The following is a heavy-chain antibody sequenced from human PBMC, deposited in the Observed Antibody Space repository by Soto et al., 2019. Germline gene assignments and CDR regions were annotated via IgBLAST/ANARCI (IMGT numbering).Heavy chain of an antibody. V-gene: IGHV3-23*01. CDR1: GFSFSNYA. CDR3: AKGFGEYSDYFSDS. Sequence: EVQLLESGGGLVQPGGSLRLSCAASGFSFSNYAMTWVRQAPGKGLDWVSAITGSGGSTYYADSVKGRFTISRDNSKNPLYLQMSSLTAEDTAVYYCAKGFGEYSDYFSDSWGQGTLVTVSS. CDR2: ITGSGGST. J-gene: IGHJ4*02. D-gene: IGHD3-16*01.